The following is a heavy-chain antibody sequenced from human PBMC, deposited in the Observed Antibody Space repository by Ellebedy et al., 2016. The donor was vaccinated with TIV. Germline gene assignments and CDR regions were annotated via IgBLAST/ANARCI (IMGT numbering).Heavy chain of an antibody. Sequence: SETLSLTXTVSGGSISSYYWSWIRQPPGKGLEWIGYIYYSGSTNYNPSLKSRVTISVDTSKNQFSLKLSSVTAADTAVYYCARFEYYYDSSGYYAGMDVWGQGTTVTVSS. CDR1: GGSISSYY. D-gene: IGHD3-22*01. CDR3: ARFEYYYDSSGYYAGMDV. CDR2: IYYSGST. V-gene: IGHV4-59*01. J-gene: IGHJ6*02.